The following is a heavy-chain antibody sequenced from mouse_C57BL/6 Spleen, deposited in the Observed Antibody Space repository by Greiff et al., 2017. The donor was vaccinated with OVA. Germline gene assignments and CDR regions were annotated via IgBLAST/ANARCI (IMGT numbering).Heavy chain of an antibody. Sequence: EVMLVESGGGLVQPKGSLKLSCAASGFSFNTYAMNWVRQAPGKGLEWVARIRSKSNNYATYYADSVKDRFTISRDDSESMLYLQMNNLKTEDTAMYYCVRHIYYDYEGAMDYWGQGTSVTVSS. CDR1: GFSFNTYA. CDR3: VRHIYYDYEGAMDY. CDR2: IRSKSNNYAT. D-gene: IGHD2-4*01. J-gene: IGHJ4*01. V-gene: IGHV10-1*01.